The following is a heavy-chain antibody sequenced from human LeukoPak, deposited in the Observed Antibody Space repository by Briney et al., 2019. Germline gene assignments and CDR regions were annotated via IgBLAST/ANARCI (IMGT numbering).Heavy chain of an antibody. Sequence: SETLSLTCTVSGGSISSYYWSWIRQPPGKGLEWIGYIYYSGSTNYNPSLKSRVTISVDTSKNQFSLKLSSVTAADTAVYYCATGGNWNYYYFDYWGQGTLVTVSS. CDR2: IYYSGST. J-gene: IGHJ4*02. D-gene: IGHD1-7*01. V-gene: IGHV4-59*01. CDR1: GGSISSYY. CDR3: ATGGNWNYYYFDY.